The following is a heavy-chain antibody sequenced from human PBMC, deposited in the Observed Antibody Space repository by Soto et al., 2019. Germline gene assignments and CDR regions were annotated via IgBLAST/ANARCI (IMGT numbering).Heavy chain of an antibody. CDR3: ARDYDSSGYYYFNY. Sequence: PGGSLRLSCAASGFTFSSYAMGWVRQAPGKGLEWVSAISGSGGSTYYADSVKGRFTISRDNSKNTLYLQMNSLRAEDTAVYYCARDYDSSGYYYFNYWGQGTLVTVSS. V-gene: IGHV3-23*01. CDR1: GFTFSSYA. J-gene: IGHJ4*02. D-gene: IGHD3-22*01. CDR2: ISGSGGST.